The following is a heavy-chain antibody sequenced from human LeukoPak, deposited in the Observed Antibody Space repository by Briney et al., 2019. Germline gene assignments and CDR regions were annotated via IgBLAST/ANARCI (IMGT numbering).Heavy chain of an antibody. D-gene: IGHD3-3*01. J-gene: IGHJ5*02. CDR2: FYPGDTDT. CDR1: GCISSTYW. V-gene: IGHV5-51*01. CDR3: ARQRCITIFGVALGGFAG. Sequence: GEALQISCKASGCISSTYWIGWLGQMPGKGLEWMGIFYPGDTDTKYSPSFQGQVTISADKSISTAYLQWTSLKAADTAMYYCARQRCITIFGVALGGFAGWGQGSLVSVSS.